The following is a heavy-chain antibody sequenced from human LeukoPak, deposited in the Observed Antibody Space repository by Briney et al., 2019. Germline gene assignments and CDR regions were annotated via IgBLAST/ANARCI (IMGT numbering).Heavy chain of an antibody. V-gene: IGHV3-7*01. CDR1: GFSFSDYW. Sequence: GRSLRLSCAASGFSFSDYWMSWVRQAPGKGLEWVANIKYDGSEKYYVDSVEGRFTISRDNAKNSLYLQMKTLRAEDTALYYCARSPLDGYSYGYEDYWGQGTLVTVSS. CDR2: IKYDGSEK. CDR3: ARSPLDGYSYGYEDY. D-gene: IGHD5-18*01. J-gene: IGHJ4*02.